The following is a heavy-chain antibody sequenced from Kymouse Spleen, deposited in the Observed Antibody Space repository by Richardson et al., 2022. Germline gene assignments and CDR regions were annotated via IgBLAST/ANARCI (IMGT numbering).Heavy chain of an antibody. V-gene: IGHV4-34*01. J-gene: IGHJ3*02. D-gene: IGHD1-7*01. CDR2: INHSGST. CDR3: ARGRTGTTAFDI. CDR1: GGSFSGYY. Sequence: QVQLQQWGAGLLKPSETLSLTCAVYGGSFSGYYWSWIRQPPGKGLEWIGEINHSGSTNYNPSLKSRVTISVDTSKNQFSLKLSSVTAADTAVYYCARGRTGTTAFDIWGQGTMVTVSS.